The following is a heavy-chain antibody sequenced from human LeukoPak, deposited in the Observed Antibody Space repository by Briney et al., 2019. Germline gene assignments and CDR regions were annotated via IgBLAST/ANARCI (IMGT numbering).Heavy chain of an antibody. Sequence: SVKVSCKASGGTFSSYAISWVRQAPGQGLEWMGGIIPIFGTANYAQKFQGRVTITADESTSTAYMELSSLRSEDTAVYYCARASMVRGVKYYYYYMDVWGKGTTVTVSS. CDR1: GGTFSSYA. V-gene: IGHV1-69*13. D-gene: IGHD3-10*01. J-gene: IGHJ6*03. CDR3: ARASMVRGVKYYYYYMDV. CDR2: IIPIFGTA.